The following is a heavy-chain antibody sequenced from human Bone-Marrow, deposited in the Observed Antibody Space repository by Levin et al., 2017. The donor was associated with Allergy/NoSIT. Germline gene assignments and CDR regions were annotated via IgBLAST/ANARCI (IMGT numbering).Heavy chain of an antibody. CDR1: GFSLSTSGVG. CDR2: IYWDDDK. D-gene: IGHD3-22*01. J-gene: IGHJ4*02. V-gene: IGHV2-5*02. CDR3: AHDMDVPKDLSGYYFDTSFDY. Sequence: KGSGPTLVKPTQTLTLTCTFSGFSLSTSGVGVGWIRQPPGKALEWLALIYWDDDKRYSPSLKNRLTVTKDTSKNQVVLTMTNMDPVDAGTYYCAHDMDVPKDLSGYYFDTSFDYWGQGTLVTVST.